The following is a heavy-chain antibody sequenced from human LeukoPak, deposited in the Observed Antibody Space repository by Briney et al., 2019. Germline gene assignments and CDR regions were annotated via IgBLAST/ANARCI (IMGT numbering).Heavy chain of an antibody. CDR2: ITTGGPNT. J-gene: IGHJ4*02. Sequence: GGSLRLSCATSGFTFSNLWMSWVRQAPGKGLKWVSTITTGGPNTYYADSVKGRFTVSRDDSKNTLYLQMNSLRAEDTAVYYCAKDGGLWVSAHWGDSWGRGTLVTVSS. CDR1: GFTFSNLW. D-gene: IGHD7-27*01. V-gene: IGHV3-23*01. CDR3: AKDGGLWVSAHWGDS.